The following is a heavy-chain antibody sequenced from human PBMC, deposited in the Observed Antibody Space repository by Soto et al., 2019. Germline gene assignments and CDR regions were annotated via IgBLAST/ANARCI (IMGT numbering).Heavy chain of an antibody. J-gene: IGHJ5*02. CDR3: ARGSHYLSTGYYFDN. V-gene: IGHV1-69*13. CDR1: GVTFTRQD. CDR2: IIPIFGTP. D-gene: IGHD3-22*01. Sequence: SVKVSCKASGVTFTRQDMRWVRQAPGQGLEWMGGIIPIFGTPQYAEKFQDRVTITADESTRTGYMELSSLTSEDTAIYYCARGSHYLSTGYYFDNWGQGTLVTVSS.